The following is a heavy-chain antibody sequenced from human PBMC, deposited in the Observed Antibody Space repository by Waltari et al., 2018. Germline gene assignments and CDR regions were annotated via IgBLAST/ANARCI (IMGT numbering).Heavy chain of an antibody. Sequence: MQLVQSGSEVKKPGTSVKVSCKASGFTFTSSAMQWVRQARGQRLGWIGWIVVGSGNTNYGQKFQERVTITSDMSTSTAYMELSSLRSEDTAVYYCAAGIAAAVAFDIWGQGTMVTVSS. CDR1: GFTFTSSA. V-gene: IGHV1-58*02. CDR2: IVVGSGNT. D-gene: IGHD6-13*01. CDR3: AAGIAAAVAFDI. J-gene: IGHJ3*02.